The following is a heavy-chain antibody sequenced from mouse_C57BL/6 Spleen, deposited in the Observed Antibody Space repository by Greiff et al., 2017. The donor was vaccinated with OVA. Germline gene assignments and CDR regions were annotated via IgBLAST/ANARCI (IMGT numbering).Heavy chain of an antibody. Sequence: EVKLVESEGGLVQPGSSMKLSCTASGFTFSDYYMAWVRQVPEKGLEWVAYINYDGSSTYYLDFLKSRFIISRANAKNILYLQLSSLKSEDTATYYCARDRGSSYDWYFDVWGTGTTVTVSS. V-gene: IGHV5-16*01. CDR2: INYDGSST. D-gene: IGHD1-1*01. J-gene: IGHJ1*03. CDR1: GFTFSDYY. CDR3: ARDRGSSYDWYFDV.